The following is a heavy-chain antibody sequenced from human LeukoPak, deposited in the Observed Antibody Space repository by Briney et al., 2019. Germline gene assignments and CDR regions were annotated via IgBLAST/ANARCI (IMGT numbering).Heavy chain of an antibody. Sequence: SETLSLTCAVYGGSFSGYYWSWIRQPPGKGLEWIGEINHSGSTNYNPSLKSRVTISVDTSKNQLSLKLSSVTAADAAVYYCAREKFGGASYFQHWGQGTLVTVSS. D-gene: IGHD3-16*01. CDR1: GGSFSGYY. V-gene: IGHV4-34*01. CDR3: AREKFGGASYFQH. CDR2: INHSGST. J-gene: IGHJ1*01.